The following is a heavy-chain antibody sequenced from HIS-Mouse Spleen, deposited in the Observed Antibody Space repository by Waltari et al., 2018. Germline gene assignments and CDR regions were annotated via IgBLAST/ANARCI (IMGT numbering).Heavy chain of an antibody. J-gene: IGHJ4*02. V-gene: IGHV4-39*07. CDR3: ARGRRYYGSGSYGSFDY. Sequence: QLQLQESGPGLVKPSETLSLTCTVSGGSIRSSSYYWGWIRQPPGKGLAWIGSIYYSGSTYYNPSLKSRVTISVDTSKNQFSLKLSSVTAADTAVYYCARGRRYYGSGSYGSFDYWGQGTLVTVSS. CDR2: IYYSGST. CDR1: GGSIRSSSYY. D-gene: IGHD3-10*01.